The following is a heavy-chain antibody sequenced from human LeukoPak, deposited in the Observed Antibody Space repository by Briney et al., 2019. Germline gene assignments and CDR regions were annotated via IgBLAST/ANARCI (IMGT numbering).Heavy chain of an antibody. Sequence: GGSLRLSCAASGFTFDNYAMNWVRQAPGKGLEWVLGISGSGVNTYYADSVKGRFTISRDNSKNTLYLQLNSLRGEDTAICYCARDTSYNYGAHAMDVWGQGTTVTVSS. CDR3: ARDTSYNYGAHAMDV. CDR2: ISGSGVNT. CDR1: GFTFDNYA. V-gene: IGHV3-23*01. J-gene: IGHJ6*02. D-gene: IGHD4/OR15-4a*01.